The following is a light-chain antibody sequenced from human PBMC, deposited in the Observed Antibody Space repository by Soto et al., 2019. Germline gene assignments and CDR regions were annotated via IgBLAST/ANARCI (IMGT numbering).Light chain of an antibody. CDR2: GAS. CDR1: QSVSSN. V-gene: IGKV3-15*01. Sequence: EIVMTQSPATLSVSPGERATLSCRASQSVSSNLAWYQQKPGQAPRLLIYGASNRATGIPDRFSGSGSGTEFTLTISRLQSEDFAVYYCQKYNNWPPLTFGGGTKVDIK. J-gene: IGKJ4*01. CDR3: QKYNNWPPLT.